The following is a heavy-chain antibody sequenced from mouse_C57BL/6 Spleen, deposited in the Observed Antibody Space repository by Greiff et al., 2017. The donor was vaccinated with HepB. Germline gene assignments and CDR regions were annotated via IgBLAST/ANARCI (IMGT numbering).Heavy chain of an antibody. CDR1: GYTFTSYW. CDR3: ARTATMALYFDY. Sequence: VKVVESGAELVKPGASVKMSCKASGYTFTSYWITWVKQRPGQGLEWIGDIYPGSGSTNYNEKFKSKATLTVDTTSSTAYMQLSSLTSEDAAVYYCARTATMALYFDYWGQGTTLTVSS. CDR2: IYPGSGST. D-gene: IGHD2-1*01. J-gene: IGHJ2*01. V-gene: IGHV1-55*01.